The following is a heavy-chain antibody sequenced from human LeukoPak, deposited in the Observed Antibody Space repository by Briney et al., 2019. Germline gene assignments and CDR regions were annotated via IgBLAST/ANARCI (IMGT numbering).Heavy chain of an antibody. CDR3: TTYNARDAFDL. Sequence: AGGSLRLSCAPSRFTFSKDWMSSFRQAPGKGLEWVGRIRSKTDGGTTDYTAPVGGRFTIARDDSKNTLYLQMNSLKTGDTAMYYCTTYNARDAFDLWRQGTMVTVSS. CDR1: RFTFSKDW. D-gene: IGHD1-14*01. J-gene: IGHJ3*01. V-gene: IGHV3-15*01. CDR2: IRSKTDGGTT.